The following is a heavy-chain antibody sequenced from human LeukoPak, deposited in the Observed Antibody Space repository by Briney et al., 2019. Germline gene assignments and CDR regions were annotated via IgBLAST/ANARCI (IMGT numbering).Heavy chain of an antibody. CDR3: ARGGWSYYYYMDV. CDR1: GGSINSGSYY. V-gene: IGHV4-61*02. D-gene: IGHD3-3*01. Sequence: SETLSLTCTVSGGSINSGSYYWSWIRQPAGKGLEWIGRMYTSGSTNYNPSLKSRVTISVDTSKNQFSLKLSSVTAADTAVYYCARGGWSYYYYMDVWGKGTTVTISS. J-gene: IGHJ6*03. CDR2: MYTSGST.